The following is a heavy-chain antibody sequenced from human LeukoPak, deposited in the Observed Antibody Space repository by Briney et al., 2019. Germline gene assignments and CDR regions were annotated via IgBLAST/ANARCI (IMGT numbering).Heavy chain of an antibody. CDR1: AFTFSSYC. CDR3: AKDRVSISMIVRSAEDYFDY. J-gene: IGHJ4*02. D-gene: IGHD3-22*01. Sequence: PGGTLTLSCAASAFTFSSYCMSWVRPAPGKGLEWVSAISGSGGSTYYADSVKGRFTISRGNSKNTMYLQMNSLRAEDTAVYYCAKDRVSISMIVRSAEDYFDYWGQGTLVTVSS. CDR2: ISGSGGST. V-gene: IGHV3-23*01.